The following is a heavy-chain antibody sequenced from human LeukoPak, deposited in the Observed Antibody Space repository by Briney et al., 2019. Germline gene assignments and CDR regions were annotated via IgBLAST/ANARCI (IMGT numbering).Heavy chain of an antibody. Sequence: SETLSLTCTVSGGPISSYYWSWIRQPPGKGLEWIGYIYYSGSTNYNPSLKSRVTISVDTSKNQFSLKLSSVTAADTAVYYCAGEYSSSWPVPFWGQGTLVTVSS. V-gene: IGHV4-59*01. J-gene: IGHJ4*02. D-gene: IGHD6-13*01. CDR2: IYYSGST. CDR1: GGPISSYY. CDR3: AGEYSSSWPVPF.